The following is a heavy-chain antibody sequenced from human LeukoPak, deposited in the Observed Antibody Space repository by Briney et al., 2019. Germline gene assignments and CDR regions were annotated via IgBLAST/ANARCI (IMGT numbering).Heavy chain of an antibody. CDR1: GYTFTSYD. D-gene: IGHD3-10*01. Sequence: ASVKVSCKASGYTFTSYDINWVRQATGQGLEWMGWMNPNGGNTGSAQKFQGRVTMTRNTSISTAYMELSSLRSEDTAVYYCATGGPYGSVLRPSSVWGQGTTVTVSS. V-gene: IGHV1-8*01. CDR2: MNPNGGNT. CDR3: ATGGPYGSVLRPSSV. J-gene: IGHJ6*02.